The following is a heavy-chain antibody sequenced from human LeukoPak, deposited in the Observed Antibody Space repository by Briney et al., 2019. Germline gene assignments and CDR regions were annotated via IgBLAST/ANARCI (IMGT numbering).Heavy chain of an antibody. D-gene: IGHD6-19*01. J-gene: IGHJ5*02. V-gene: IGHV7-4-1*02. Sequence: GASVKVSCKASGYTFTNYAMNWVRQAPGQGLEWMGWINTNTGNPTYAQGFTGRLVFSLDTSVSTAYLQISSLKAEDTAVYYCAREGIAVAGTVVDWFDPWGQGTLVTVSS. CDR3: AREGIAVAGTVVDWFDP. CDR1: GYTFTNYA. CDR2: INTNTGNP.